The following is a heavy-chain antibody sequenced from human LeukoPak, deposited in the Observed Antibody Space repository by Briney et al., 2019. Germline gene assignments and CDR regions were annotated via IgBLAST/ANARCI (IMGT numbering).Heavy chain of an antibody. V-gene: IGHV4-31*03. CDR2: IYSSGST. J-gene: IGHJ5*02. CDR3: ARGGTGIKWALFDP. D-gene: IGHD1-1*01. Sequence: PSETLSLTCTVSGGSISSVGHYFSWIRQHPGKGLEWIGYIYSSGSTYYTPSLKSRVTISVDRSQNHFSLRLSSVTAADTAVYYCARGGTGIKWALFDPWGQGTLVSVSS. CDR1: GGSISSVGHY.